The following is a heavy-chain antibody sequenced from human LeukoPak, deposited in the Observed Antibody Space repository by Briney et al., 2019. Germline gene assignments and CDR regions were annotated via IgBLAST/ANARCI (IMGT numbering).Heavy chain of an antibody. J-gene: IGHJ4*02. CDR1: GFTFSSYA. CDR2: ISYDGSNK. V-gene: IGHV3-30*04. CDR3: ARGQVGVTMIVVVMDY. D-gene: IGHD3-22*01. Sequence: PGGSLRLSCAASGFTFSSYAMHWVRQAPGKGLEWVAVISYDGSNKYYADSVEGRFTISRDNSKNTLYLQMNSLRAEDTAVYYCARGQVGVTMIVVVMDYWGQGTLVTVSS.